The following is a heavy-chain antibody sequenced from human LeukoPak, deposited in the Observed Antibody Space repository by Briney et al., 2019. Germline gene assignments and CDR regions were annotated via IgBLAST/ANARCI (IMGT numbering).Heavy chain of an antibody. CDR3: AKDRGYDYLFDY. CDR2: IRYDGTTR. D-gene: IGHD5-12*01. J-gene: IGHJ4*02. V-gene: IGHV3-30*02. Sequence: PGRSLRLSCAASGFTFSSYGMHWVRQAPGKGLGWVAFIRYDGTTRYYADSVKGRFTISRDNSKNTLYLQMNSLRAEDTAVYYCAKDRGYDYLFDYWGQGTLVTVSS. CDR1: GFTFSSYG.